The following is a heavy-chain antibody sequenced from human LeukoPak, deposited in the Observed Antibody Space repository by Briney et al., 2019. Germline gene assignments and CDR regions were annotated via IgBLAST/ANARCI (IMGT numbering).Heavy chain of an antibody. CDR1: GYSFNSHH. V-gene: IGHV1-46*02. Sequence: ASVKVSCKTSGYSFNSHHVHWVRQAPGQGLEWMGVKFSHDGATSYTQNFQGRLTMTRDTSTSTVYMELSSLRSEDTAVYYCARDSGNFHYDMDVWGQGTTVIVSS. D-gene: IGHD3-10*01. CDR2: KFSHDGAT. CDR3: ARDSGNFHYDMDV. J-gene: IGHJ6*02.